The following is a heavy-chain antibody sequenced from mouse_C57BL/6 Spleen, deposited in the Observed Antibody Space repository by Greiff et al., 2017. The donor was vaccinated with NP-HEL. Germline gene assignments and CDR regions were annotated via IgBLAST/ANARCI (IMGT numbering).Heavy chain of an antibody. D-gene: IGHD2-4*01. CDR3: ARREGIYYDYGFDY. Sequence: VKLQQPGAELVRPGSSVKLSCKASGYTFTSYWMHWVKQRPIQGLEWIGNIDPSDSETHYNQKFKDKATLTVDKSSSTAYMQLSSLTSEDSAVYYCARREGIYYDYGFDYWGQGTTLTVSS. CDR1: GYTFTSYW. V-gene: IGHV1-52*01. CDR2: IDPSDSET. J-gene: IGHJ2*01.